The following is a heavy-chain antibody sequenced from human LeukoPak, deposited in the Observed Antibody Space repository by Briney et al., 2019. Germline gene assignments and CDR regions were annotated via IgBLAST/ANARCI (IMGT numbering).Heavy chain of an antibody. CDR1: GFTFSSCE. J-gene: IGHJ3*01. V-gene: IGHV3-48*03. CDR2: ISRSGSIT. CDR3: AIHDYHSNSDAFDV. D-gene: IGHD4-23*01. Sequence: TGGSLRLSCAASGFTFSSCELSWVRQAPTKGLEWVSYISRSGSITYYADSVKGRFTISRDSAKNSLYPQMSSLRAEDTAVYYCAIHDYHSNSDAFDVWGQGTMVTVSS.